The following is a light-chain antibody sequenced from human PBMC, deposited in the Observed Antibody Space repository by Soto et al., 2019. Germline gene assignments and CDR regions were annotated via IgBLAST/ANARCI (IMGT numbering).Light chain of an antibody. V-gene: IGLV1-47*01. CDR2: RNN. CDR1: SSNIGSNY. J-gene: IGLJ2*01. Sequence: QSVLTQPPSASGTPGQGVTISCSGSSSNIGSNYVYWYQQLPGTAPKLLIYRNNQRPSGVPDRFSGSKSGTSASLAISGLRSEDEADYYCAAWDDRVSGSYVVFGGGTKLTVL. CDR3: AAWDDRVSGSYVV.